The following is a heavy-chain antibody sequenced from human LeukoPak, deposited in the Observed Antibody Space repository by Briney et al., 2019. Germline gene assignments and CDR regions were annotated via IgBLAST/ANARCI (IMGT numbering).Heavy chain of an antibody. CDR1: GFTVSSNY. CDR2: IYSGGST. D-gene: IGHD4-11*01. V-gene: IGHV3-53*04. J-gene: IGHJ6*02. Sequence: GSLRLSCAASGFTVSSNYTSWVRQAPGKGLEWVSVIYSGGSTYYADSVKGRFTISRHNSKNTLYLQMNSLRAEDTAVYYCARDSMTTDYGMDVWGQGTTVTVSS. CDR3: ARDSMTTDYGMDV.